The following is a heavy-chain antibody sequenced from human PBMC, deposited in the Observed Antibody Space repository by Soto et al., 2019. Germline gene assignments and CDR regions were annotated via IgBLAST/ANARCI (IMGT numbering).Heavy chain of an antibody. CDR1: GFTFDDYA. D-gene: IGHD1-1*01. Sequence: EVHLEESGGGLVQPGRSLRLSCAASGFTFDDYAMHWVRQAPGKGLEWVSVISWHSGNVGYADSVKGRFTISRDNAKNSLYLQMNSLRAEDTALYYCAKETGNWNDGTSYYFDYWGQGTLVTVSS. V-gene: IGHV3-9*01. CDR3: AKETGNWNDGTSYYFDY. J-gene: IGHJ4*02. CDR2: ISWHSGNV.